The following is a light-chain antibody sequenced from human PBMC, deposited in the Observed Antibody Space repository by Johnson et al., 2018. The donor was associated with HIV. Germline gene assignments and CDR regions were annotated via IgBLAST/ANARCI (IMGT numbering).Light chain of an antibody. CDR1: SSNIGNNY. V-gene: IGLV1-51*01. CDR2: DND. Sequence: QSVLTQPPSVSAAPGQKVTVSCSGSSSNIGNNYVSWYQQVPGTAPKLLIYDNDRRPSGIPDRFSGSKSGTSATLGITGLQTGDEADYYCGAWHSSLSAGGFVFGTGTKVTGL. J-gene: IGLJ1*01. CDR3: GAWHSSLSAGGFV.